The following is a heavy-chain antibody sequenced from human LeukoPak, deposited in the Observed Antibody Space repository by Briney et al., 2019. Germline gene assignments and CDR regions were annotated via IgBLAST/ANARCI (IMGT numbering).Heavy chain of an antibody. CDR1: GGSFSGYY. V-gene: IGHV4-34*01. CDR2: INHSGST. Sequence: PSETLSLTCAVYGGSFSGYYWSWIRQPPGKGLEWIGEINHSGSTNYNPSLKSRVTISVDTSKNQFSLKLSSVTAADTAVYYCARRMVWGVKAPFDYWGQGTLVTVSS. J-gene: IGHJ4*02. D-gene: IGHD3-10*01. CDR3: ARRMVWGVKAPFDY.